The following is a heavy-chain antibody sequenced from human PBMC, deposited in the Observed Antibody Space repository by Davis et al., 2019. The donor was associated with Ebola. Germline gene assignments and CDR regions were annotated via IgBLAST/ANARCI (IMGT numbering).Heavy chain of an antibody. CDR1: GFTVSSNY. V-gene: IGHV3-53*01. D-gene: IGHD6-13*01. J-gene: IGHJ4*02. CDR2: IYSGGST. CDR3: AKQGKVTPGQNYFDS. Sequence: PGGSLRLSCAASGFTVSSNYMSWVRQAPGKGLEWVSVIYSGGSTYYADSVKGRFTISRNNSKNTLDLQMNSLRVEDTAVYYCAKQGKVTPGQNYFDSWGQGILVTVSS.